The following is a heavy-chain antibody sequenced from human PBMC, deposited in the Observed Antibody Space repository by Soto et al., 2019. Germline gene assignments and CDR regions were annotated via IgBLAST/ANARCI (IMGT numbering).Heavy chain of an antibody. CDR2: IYYSGST. J-gene: IGHJ4*02. CDR3: ARESLRAIAAIDY. CDR1: GGSISSGDYY. Sequence: KPSETLSLTCTVSGGSISSGDYYWSWIRQPPGKGLEWIGYIYYSGSTYYNPSLKSRVTISVDTSKNQFSLKLSSVTAADTAVYYCARESLRAIAAIDYWGQGTLVTVSS. D-gene: IGHD6-6*01. V-gene: IGHV4-30-4*01.